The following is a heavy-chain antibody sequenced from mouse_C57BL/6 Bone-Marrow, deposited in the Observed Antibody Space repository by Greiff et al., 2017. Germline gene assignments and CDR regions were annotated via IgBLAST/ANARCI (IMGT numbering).Heavy chain of an antibody. CDR3: TRDRITTVVATDFDV. D-gene: IGHD1-1*01. V-gene: IGHV5-9-1*02. CDR2: ISSGGDYI. Sequence: EVMLVESGEGLVKPGGSLKLSCAASGFTFSSYAMSWVRQTPEKRLEWVAYISSGGDYIYYADTVKGRFTISRDNARNTLYLQMSSLKSEDTAMYYCTRDRITTVVATDFDVWGTGTTVTVSS. J-gene: IGHJ1*03. CDR1: GFTFSSYA.